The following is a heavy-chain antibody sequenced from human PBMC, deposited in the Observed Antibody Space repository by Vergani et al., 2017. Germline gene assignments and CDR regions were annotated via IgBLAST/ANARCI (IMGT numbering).Heavy chain of an antibody. V-gene: IGHV1-8*01. J-gene: IGHJ4*02. CDR3: VGRSSSAFDF. Sequence: QVQLVQSGAELRKPGASVKVSCKASGYTFIHYDISWVRQASGQGLDWMGWMSPNSGNTGYAQKVQGRFTMTRDTSISTAFMELSSLTSDDTAVYYCVGRSSSAFDFWDQGTLVTVSS. CDR2: MSPNSGNT. CDR1: GYTFIHYD. D-gene: IGHD6-6*01.